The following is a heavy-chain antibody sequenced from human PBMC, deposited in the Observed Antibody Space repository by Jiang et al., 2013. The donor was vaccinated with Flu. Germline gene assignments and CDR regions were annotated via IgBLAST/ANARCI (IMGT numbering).Heavy chain of an antibody. D-gene: IGHD3-22*01. Sequence: LLKPSETLSLTCTVSGGSISSYYWSWIRQPPGKGLEWIGYIYYSGSTNYNPSLKSRVTISVDTSKNQFSLKLSSVTAADTAVYYCARATSYYYDSSGYYFDYWGQGNPGSPSPQ. CDR3: ARATSYYYDSSGYYFDY. CDR2: IYYSGST. CDR1: GGSISSYY. J-gene: IGHJ4*02. V-gene: IGHV4-59*01.